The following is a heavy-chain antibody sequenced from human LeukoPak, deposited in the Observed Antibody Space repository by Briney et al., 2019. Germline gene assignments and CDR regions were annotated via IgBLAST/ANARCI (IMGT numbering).Heavy chain of an antibody. CDR3: ARGVRYLDY. CDR1: GFSFSSYT. CDR2: ISSSSSYI. V-gene: IGHV3-21*01. Sequence: PGGSLRLSCAASGFSFSSYTMNWVRQAPGKGLEWVSIISSSSSYIYYADSVKGRFTISRDNAKKSLYLQMNSLRDEDTAVYYCARGVRYLDYWGQGTLVTVSS. D-gene: IGHD3-10*01. J-gene: IGHJ4*02.